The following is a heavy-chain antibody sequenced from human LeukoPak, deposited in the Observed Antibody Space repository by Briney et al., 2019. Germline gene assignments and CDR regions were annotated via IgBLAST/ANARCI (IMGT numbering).Heavy chain of an antibody. CDR1: GFTFSSYW. CDR3: AREAYYDFWSGYYGYGMDV. J-gene: IGHJ6*02. Sequence: PGGSLRLSCAASGFTFSSYWMNWVRQAPGKGLEWVSSISSSSSYIYYADSVKGRFTISRDNAKNSLYLQMNSLRAEDTAVYYCAREAYYDFWSGYYGYGMDVWGQGTTVTVSS. V-gene: IGHV3-21*01. D-gene: IGHD3-3*01. CDR2: ISSSSSYI.